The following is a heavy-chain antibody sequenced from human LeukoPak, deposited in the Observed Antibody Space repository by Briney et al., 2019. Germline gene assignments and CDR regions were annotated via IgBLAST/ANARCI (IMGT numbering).Heavy chain of an antibody. CDR3: AKSSEPPYSSSWYYFDY. J-gene: IGHJ4*02. CDR2: ISWNSGSI. Sequence: PGGSLRLSCAASGFTFDDYAMHWVRQAPGKGLEWVSGISWNSGSIGYADSVKGRFTISRDNAKNSLYLQMNSLRAEDMALYYCAKSSEPPYSSSWYYFDYWGQGTLVTVSS. CDR1: GFTFDDYA. V-gene: IGHV3-9*03. D-gene: IGHD6-13*01.